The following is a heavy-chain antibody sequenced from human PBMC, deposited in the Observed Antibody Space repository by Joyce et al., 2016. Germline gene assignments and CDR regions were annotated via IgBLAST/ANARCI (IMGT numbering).Heavy chain of an antibody. D-gene: IGHD6-13*01. CDR2: IYYSGDS. CDR3: ARMGGAAAPFDY. CDR1: GGSINSVGYY. Sequence: QVQLQESGPGLVKPSQTLSLTCTVSGGSINSVGYYWSWIRQHPGKGLEWIGYIYYSGDSYYNPSLKSRVTISLDTSRNQCALNLSSVTAADTAVYYCARMGGAAAPFDYWGQGTLVAVSS. V-gene: IGHV4-31*03. J-gene: IGHJ4*02.